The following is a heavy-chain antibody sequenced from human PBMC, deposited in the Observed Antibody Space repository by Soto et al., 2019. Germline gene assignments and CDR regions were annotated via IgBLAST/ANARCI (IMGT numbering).Heavy chain of an antibody. CDR3: AKDRMGAGVRGYFYY. CDR1: GFTFSSYG. Sequence: QVQLVESGGGVVQPGKSLRLSCAGSGFTFSSYGMDWVRQAPCKGLEWVAVISYDGSNKYYADSVKGRFTISRDNSKNTLYLQMSSLRADDTAVYYCAKDRMGAGVRGYFYYWGQGTLVTVSS. V-gene: IGHV3-30*18. CDR2: ISYDGSNK. D-gene: IGHD3-10*01. J-gene: IGHJ4*02.